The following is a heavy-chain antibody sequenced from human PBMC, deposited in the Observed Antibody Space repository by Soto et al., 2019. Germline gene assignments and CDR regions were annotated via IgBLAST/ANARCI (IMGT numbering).Heavy chain of an antibody. V-gene: IGHV4-59*01. CDR3: TRSSTGYAFDI. CDR2: VYYTGST. J-gene: IGHJ3*02. D-gene: IGHD3-9*01. CDR1: GGSINNYF. Sequence: QVRLQESGPGLVKPSETLSLTCAVSGGSINNYFWTWIRQPPGKALEWVGYVYYTGSTSYNPSVRGRATISLDKFNNEFSLKVTSVTSADTAVYYCTRSSTGYAFDIWGHGTMVTVSS.